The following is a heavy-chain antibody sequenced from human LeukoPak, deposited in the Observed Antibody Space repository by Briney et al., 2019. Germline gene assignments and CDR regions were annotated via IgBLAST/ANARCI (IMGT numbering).Heavy chain of an antibody. V-gene: IGHV3-74*01. CDR3: ARTHGTLTGTGFDY. Sequence: GGSLRLSCAASGFTFSRYWMHWVRQAPGKGLVWVSRINSDGSSTIYADSVRGRFTTSRDNAKNSLFLQMNSLRAEDTAVYYCARTHGTLTGTGFDYWGQGTLVTVSS. CDR1: GFTFSRYW. D-gene: IGHD1-20*01. CDR2: INSDGSST. J-gene: IGHJ4*02.